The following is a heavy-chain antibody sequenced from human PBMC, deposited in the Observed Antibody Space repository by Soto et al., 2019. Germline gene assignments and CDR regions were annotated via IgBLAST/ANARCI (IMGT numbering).Heavy chain of an antibody. CDR1: GYTFKNYF. D-gene: IGHD5-12*01. CDR3: VRDRDGYNGWFDP. J-gene: IGHJ5*02. CDR2: INPSGDST. V-gene: IGHV1-46*02. Sequence: EASVKVSCKASGYTFKNYFVHCVRQAPGQGLEWMGIINPSGDSTSFAQKFQGRITMTRDTSTNTVDMELSSLISEDTAVYYCVRDRDGYNGWFDPWGQGTLVTSPQ.